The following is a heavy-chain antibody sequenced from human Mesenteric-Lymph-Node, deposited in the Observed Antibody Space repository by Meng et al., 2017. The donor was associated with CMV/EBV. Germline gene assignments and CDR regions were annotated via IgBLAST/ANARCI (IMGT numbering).Heavy chain of an antibody. D-gene: IGHD4-11*01. CDR1: GFTFSSYG. Sequence: GGSLRLSCAASGFTFSSYGMHWVRQAPGKGLEWVAFIRYDGSNKYYAGSVKGRFTISRDNAKNSLYLQMNSLRAEDTAVYYCARLTTGGADYFDYWGQGTLVTVSS. J-gene: IGHJ4*02. CDR3: ARLTTGGADYFDY. V-gene: IGHV3-30*02. CDR2: IRYDGSNK.